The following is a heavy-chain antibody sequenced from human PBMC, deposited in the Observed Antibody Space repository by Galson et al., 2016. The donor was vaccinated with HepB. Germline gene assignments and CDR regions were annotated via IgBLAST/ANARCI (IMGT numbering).Heavy chain of an antibody. Sequence: SLRLSCAASGFTFSSYSMNWVRQAPGKGLEWVSSISSSSSYVYYADSVKGRFAISRDNAKNSLYLQMNSLRAEDTAVYYCASGYSYGYFYYWGQGTLVTVSS. V-gene: IGHV3-21*01. J-gene: IGHJ4*02. CDR3: ASGYSYGYFYY. CDR2: ISSSSSYV. CDR1: GFTFSSYS. D-gene: IGHD5-18*01.